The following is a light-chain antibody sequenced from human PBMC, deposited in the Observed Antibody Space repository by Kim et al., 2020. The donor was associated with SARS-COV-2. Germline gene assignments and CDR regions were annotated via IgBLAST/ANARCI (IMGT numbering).Light chain of an antibody. CDR1: NIGSKT. CDR3: QVWDSSTYVV. J-gene: IGLJ2*01. V-gene: IGLV3-9*01. Sequence: SYELTQPLSVSVALGQTARITCGGNNIGSKTVHWYQQKPGQAPLLVIYRNNNRPSGIPERFSGSNSGNTATLTISSAQAGDEADYYCQVWDSSTYVVVGG. CDR2: RNN.